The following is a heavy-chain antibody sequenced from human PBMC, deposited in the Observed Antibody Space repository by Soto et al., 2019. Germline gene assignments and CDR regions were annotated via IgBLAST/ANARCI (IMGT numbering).Heavy chain of an antibody. V-gene: IGHV3-7*01. CDR2: IKQDGSEK. Sequence: GGSLRLSCVASGFTFSSYWMSWVRQAPGKGLEWVANIKQDGSEKYYVDSVKGRFTISRDNAKNSLYLQMNSLRAEDTAVYYCAVVLLWFGESDFDYWGQGTLVTVSS. CDR1: GFTFSSYW. CDR3: AVVLLWFGESDFDY. D-gene: IGHD3-10*01. J-gene: IGHJ4*02.